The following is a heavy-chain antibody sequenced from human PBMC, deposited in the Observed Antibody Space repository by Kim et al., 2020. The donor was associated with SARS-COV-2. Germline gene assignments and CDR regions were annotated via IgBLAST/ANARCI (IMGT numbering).Heavy chain of an antibody. V-gene: IGHV3-30*18. CDR1: GFTFNNNG. CDR2: ISYDGSNK. D-gene: IGHD6-13*01. Sequence: GGSLRLSCAASGFTFNNNGMHWVRQAPGKGLEWVAVISYDGSNKNYADSVKGRFTISRDNAKNTLYLQMNSLRAEDTAVYYCAKDQRSNWAFDYWGQGTLVTVSS. J-gene: IGHJ4*02. CDR3: AKDQRSNWAFDY.